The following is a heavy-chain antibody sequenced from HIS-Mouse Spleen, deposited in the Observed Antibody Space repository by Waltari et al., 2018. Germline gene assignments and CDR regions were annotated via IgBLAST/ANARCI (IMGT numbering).Heavy chain of an antibody. J-gene: IGHJ3*02. CDR2: IYHSGST. D-gene: IGHD3-9*01. CDR1: GYSISSGYY. CDR3: ARDLPIRYFDWLRAFDI. V-gene: IGHV4-38-2*02. Sequence: QVQLQESGPGLVKPSETLSLTCTVSGYSISSGYYWGWLRQPPGTGLEWIGSIYHSGSTSYNPSLKSRVTIAVDTSKNQFSLKLSSVTAADTAVYYCARDLPIRYFDWLRAFDIWGQGTMVTVSS.